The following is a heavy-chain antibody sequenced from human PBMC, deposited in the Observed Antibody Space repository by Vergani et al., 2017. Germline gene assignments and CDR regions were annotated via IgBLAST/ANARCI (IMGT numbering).Heavy chain of an antibody. CDR2: INPNSGGT. CDR1: GYTFTGYY. Sequence: QVQLVQSGAEVKKPGASVKVSCKASGYTFTGYYTHWVRQAPGQGLEWIGWINPNSGGTNYAQKFQGRVTMTRDTSISTAYMELSRLRSDDTAVYYCARDLVSRGYSGYDQGDWGQGTLVTVSS. J-gene: IGHJ4*02. CDR3: ARDLVSRGYSGYDQGD. V-gene: IGHV1-2*02. D-gene: IGHD5-12*01.